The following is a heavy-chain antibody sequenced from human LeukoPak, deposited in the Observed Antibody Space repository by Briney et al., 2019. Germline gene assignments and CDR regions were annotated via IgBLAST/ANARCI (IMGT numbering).Heavy chain of an antibody. V-gene: IGHV3-21*01. D-gene: IGHD2-2*01. J-gene: IGHJ5*02. CDR1: GFTFSSYS. CDR3: ARDGDIVVVPAASWYNWFDP. Sequence: PGASLRLSCAASGFTFSSYSMNWVRQAPGKGLEWVSSISSSSYIYYADSVKGRFTISRDNAKNSLYLQMNSLRAEDTAVYYCARDGDIVVVPAASWYNWFDPWGQGTLVTVSS. CDR2: ISSSSYI.